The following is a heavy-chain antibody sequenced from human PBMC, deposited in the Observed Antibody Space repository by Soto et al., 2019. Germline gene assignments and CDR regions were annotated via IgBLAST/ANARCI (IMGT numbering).Heavy chain of an antibody. Sequence: SETLSLTCAVSGGSIISGGFLWGWIRQPPGKGLEWIGSISDSGITHYSPSLKSRVTISVDTSQNQFSVWLSSVTAADTAIYYCARHKQGTDWFDPWGQGSLVTVSS. J-gene: IGHJ5*02. CDR2: ISDSGIT. CDR3: ARHKQGTDWFDP. V-gene: IGHV4-39*01. CDR1: GGSIISGGFL.